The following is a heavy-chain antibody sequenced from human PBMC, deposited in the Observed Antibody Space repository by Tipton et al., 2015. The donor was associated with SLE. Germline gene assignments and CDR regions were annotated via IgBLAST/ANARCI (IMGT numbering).Heavy chain of an antibody. V-gene: IGHV4-38-2*02. D-gene: IGHD3-3*01. CDR2: IYHSGST. CDR1: GYSISSGYY. Sequence: LRFSCTVSGYSISSGYYWGWIRQPPGKGLEWIGSIYHSGSTFYNPSLKSRASISVDTSKNQFSLKLSSVTAADTAVYYCARDHTIFGVVISLGAFDIWGQGTMVTVSS. CDR3: ARDHTIFGVVISLGAFDI. J-gene: IGHJ3*02.